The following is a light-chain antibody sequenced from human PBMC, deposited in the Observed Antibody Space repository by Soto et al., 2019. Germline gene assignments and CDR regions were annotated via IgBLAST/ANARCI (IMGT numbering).Light chain of an antibody. CDR2: DIF. Sequence: EILFTQSPGILSLSPGERATLSCRASQSVSNDFLAWYQQKPGQAPRLLIYDIFTRDTGVPTRISGSGSGTECTLTISRLQSEDFEVYYCQQYNSWPLTFGGGTKVDIK. V-gene: IGKV3D-15*01. CDR1: QSVSNDF. J-gene: IGKJ4*01. CDR3: QQYNSWPLT.